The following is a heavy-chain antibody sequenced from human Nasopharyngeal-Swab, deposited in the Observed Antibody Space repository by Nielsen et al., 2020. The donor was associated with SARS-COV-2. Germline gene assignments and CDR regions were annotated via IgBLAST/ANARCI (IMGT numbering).Heavy chain of an antibody. CDR1: GFTFSSYA. D-gene: IGHD4-17*01. Sequence: GGSLRLSCAASGFTFSSYAMSWVRQAPGKGLEWVSAISGSGGSKYYADSVKGRFTISRDNSKNTLYLQMNSLRAEDTAVYYCAKYYGDYPYYYYYMDVWGKGTTVTVSS. CDR2: ISGSGGSK. V-gene: IGHV3-23*01. CDR3: AKYYGDYPYYYYYMDV. J-gene: IGHJ6*03.